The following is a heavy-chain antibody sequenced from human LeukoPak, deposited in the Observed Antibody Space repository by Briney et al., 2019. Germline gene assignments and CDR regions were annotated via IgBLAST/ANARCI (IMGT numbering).Heavy chain of an antibody. CDR1: GGSIRSSYYY. J-gene: IGHJ4*02. CDR3: ARDLLNEGNHLDY. CDR2: IYYSGST. V-gene: IGHV4-30-4*01. Sequence: PSETLSLTCTVSGGSIRSSYYYWSWIRQPPGKGLEWIGYIYYSGSTYYNPSLKSRVTISVDTSKNQFSLKLSSVTAADTAVYYCARDLLNEGNHLDYWGQGTLVTVSS. D-gene: IGHD4-23*01.